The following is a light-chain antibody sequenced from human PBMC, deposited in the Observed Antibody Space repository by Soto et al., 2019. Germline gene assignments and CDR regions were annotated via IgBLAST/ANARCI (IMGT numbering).Light chain of an antibody. CDR2: EVS. V-gene: IGLV2-14*01. CDR1: SSDVGGYNY. J-gene: IGLJ1*01. Sequence: QSALTQPASVSGSPGQSITISCTGTSSDVGGYNYVSWYQHHPGKAPKLMIYEVSNRPSGVSTRFSGSKSGNTTSLTISGLQAEDEADYYCSSYTSSGPPYVFGTGTKVTVL. CDR3: SSYTSSGPPYV.